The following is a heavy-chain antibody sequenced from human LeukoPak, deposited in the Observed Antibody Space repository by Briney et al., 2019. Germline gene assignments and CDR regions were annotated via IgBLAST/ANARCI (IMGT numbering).Heavy chain of an antibody. CDR3: ARDYGSGYDLRGHFDY. D-gene: IGHD3-10*01. V-gene: IGHV3-21*01. Sequence: AGGSLRLSCAASGFTVSGNYMSWVRQAPGKGLEWVSSISSSSSYIYYADSVKGRFTISRDNAKNSLYLQMNSLRAEDTAVYYCARDYGSGYDLRGHFDYWGQGTLVTVSS. J-gene: IGHJ4*02. CDR2: ISSSSSYI. CDR1: GFTVSGNY.